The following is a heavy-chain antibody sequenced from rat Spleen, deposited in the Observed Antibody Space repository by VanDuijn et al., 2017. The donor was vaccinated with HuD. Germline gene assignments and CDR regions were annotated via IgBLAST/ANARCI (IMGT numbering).Heavy chain of an antibody. CDR2: ISYRGST. Sequence: EVRLQESGPGLVKPSQSLSLTCSVTDYSITRGYRWNWIRKFPGNKMEWIGHISYRGSTSYNPSLKSRISITRDTSKNLFFLQLNSVTTEDTATYYCARRYDFDYWGQGVMVTVSS. CDR3: ARRYDFDY. V-gene: IGHV3-1*01. D-gene: IGHD1-11*01. J-gene: IGHJ2*01. CDR1: DYSITRGY.